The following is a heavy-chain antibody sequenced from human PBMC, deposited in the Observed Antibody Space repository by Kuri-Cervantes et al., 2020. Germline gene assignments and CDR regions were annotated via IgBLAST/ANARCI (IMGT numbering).Heavy chain of an antibody. Sequence: SETLSLTCAVSGYSISSGNWWSWVRQSPGKGLEWIGEISHSGSTNYNPSLKSGVTISVDRSKNQFSLSLKSVTAADTAVYYCARQMREYFVFDVFDIWGQGTMVTVSS. D-gene: IGHD3-9*01. J-gene: IGHJ3*02. CDR3: ARQMREYFVFDVFDI. V-gene: IGHV4-4*02. CDR2: ISHSGST. CDR1: GYSISSGNW.